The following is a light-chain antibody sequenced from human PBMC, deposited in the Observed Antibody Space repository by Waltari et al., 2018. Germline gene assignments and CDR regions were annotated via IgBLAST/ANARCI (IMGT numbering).Light chain of an antibody. CDR1: DSYIGRNY. Sequence: QSVLTQPASASGTPGQRVTLSCSGGDSYIGRNYVYWYQQFPGSAPKLLIYKNDPRPSGVPDRFSGSKSGTSASLAISGLRSEDEAEYSCATWDESLGAIFGGGTKLTVV. V-gene: IGLV1-47*01. J-gene: IGLJ2*01. CDR3: ATWDESLGAI. CDR2: KND.